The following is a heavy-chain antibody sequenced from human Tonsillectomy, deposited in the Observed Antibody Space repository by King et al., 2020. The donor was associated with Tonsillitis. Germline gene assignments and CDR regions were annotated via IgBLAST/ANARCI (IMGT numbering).Heavy chain of an antibody. CDR3: ATGGWQQTGYFEL. CDR1: GYTFTGYY. Sequence: VQLVESGAEVKKPGASVKVSCTASGYTFTGYYMHWVRQAPGQGLEWMGWINPNSGGTNYAQIFQGRVSMTRETYISTAYMEMSRMRADDTAVYYCATGGWQQTGYFELWGRGTLGTVSS. J-gene: IGHJ2*01. V-gene: IGHV1-2*02. D-gene: IGHD5-24*01. CDR2: INPNSGGT.